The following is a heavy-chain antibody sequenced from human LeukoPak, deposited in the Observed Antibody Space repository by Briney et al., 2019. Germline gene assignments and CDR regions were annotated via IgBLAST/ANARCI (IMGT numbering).Heavy chain of an antibody. V-gene: IGHV3-66*01. CDR3: ARRPDYGGTPTFDY. J-gene: IGHJ4*02. CDR2: LYSDGST. CDR1: GVTVSSNY. Sequence: GGSLRLPCAASGVTVSSNYMSWVRQAPGKGLEWVPVLYSDGSTYYAASVKGRFTISRDNSKNTLYLQMNSLRAEDTAVYFCARRPDYGGTPTFDYWGQGTLVTVSP. D-gene: IGHD4-23*01.